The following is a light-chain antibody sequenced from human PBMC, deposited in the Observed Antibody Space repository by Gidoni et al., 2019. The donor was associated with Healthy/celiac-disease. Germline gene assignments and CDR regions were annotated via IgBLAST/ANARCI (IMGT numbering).Light chain of an antibody. CDR2: WAS. J-gene: IGKJ1*01. CDR1: QSVLYSSNNNNY. CDR3: QQYYSTPVA. V-gene: IGKV4-1*01. Sequence: DIVMTQSPDSLAVSLGERATINCKSSQSVLYSSNNNNYLAWYQQKPGQPPKLLIYWASTRGSGVPDRFSGSGSGTDFTLTISSLQAEDVAVYYCQQYYSTPVAFGQGTKVEIK.